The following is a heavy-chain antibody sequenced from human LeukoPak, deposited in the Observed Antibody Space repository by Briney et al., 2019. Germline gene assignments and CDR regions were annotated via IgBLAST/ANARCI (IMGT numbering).Heavy chain of an antibody. J-gene: IGHJ6*03. CDR3: AREAAMGYYYYMDV. V-gene: IGHV1-69*05. CDR2: IIPIFGTA. CDR1: GGTFSSYA. D-gene: IGHD6-25*01. Sequence: ASVKVSCKASGGTFSSYAMSWVRQAPGQGLEWMGRIIPIFGTANYAQKFQGRVTITTDESTSTAYMELSSLRSEDTAVYYCAREAAMGYYYYMDVWGKGTTVTVSS.